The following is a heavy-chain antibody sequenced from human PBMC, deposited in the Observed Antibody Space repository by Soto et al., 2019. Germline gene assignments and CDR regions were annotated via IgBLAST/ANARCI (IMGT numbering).Heavy chain of an antibody. CDR2: IYSGGST. J-gene: IGHJ4*02. V-gene: IGHV3-53*01. CDR3: ARGTASLAYCGGDCSSFDY. D-gene: IGHD2-21*02. Sequence: PGGSLRLSCAASGFTVSSNYMSWVRQAPGKGLEWVSLIYSGGSTYYADSVKGRFTISRDNSKNTLYLQMNSLRAEDTAVYYCARGTASLAYCGGDCSSFDYWGQGTLVTVSS. CDR1: GFTVSSNY.